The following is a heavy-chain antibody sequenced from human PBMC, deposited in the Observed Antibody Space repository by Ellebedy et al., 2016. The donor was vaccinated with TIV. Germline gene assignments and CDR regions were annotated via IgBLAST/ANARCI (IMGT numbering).Heavy chain of an antibody. J-gene: IGHJ4*02. V-gene: IGHV1-46*01. Sequence: AASVEVSCKASGYTFTSYYMHWVRQAPGQGLEWMGIINPSGGSTSYAQKFKGRVTMTRETSTSTVYMELSRLRSEDTAVYYCARGLGGEGRYWGQGTLVTVSS. CDR1: GYTFTSYY. CDR3: ARGLGGEGRY. CDR2: INPSGGST. D-gene: IGHD3-16*01.